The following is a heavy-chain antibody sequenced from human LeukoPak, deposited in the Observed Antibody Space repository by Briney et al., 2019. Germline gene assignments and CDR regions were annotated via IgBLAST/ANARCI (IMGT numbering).Heavy chain of an antibody. CDR3: TTVADYGGNSGIYFDY. V-gene: IGHV3-72*01. J-gene: IGHJ4*02. CDR2: SRNKANSYTT. CDR1: GFTLSDHY. Sequence: GGSLRLSCAASGFTLSDHYMDWVRQAPGKGLEWVGRSRNKANSYTTEYAASVKGRFTISRDDSKNSLYLQMNSLKTEDTAVYYCTTVADYGGNSGIYFDYWGQGTLVTVSS. D-gene: IGHD4-23*01.